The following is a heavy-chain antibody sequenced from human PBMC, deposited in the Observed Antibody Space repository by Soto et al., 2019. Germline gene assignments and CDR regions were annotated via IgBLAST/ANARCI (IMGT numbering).Heavy chain of an antibody. D-gene: IGHD5-12*01. V-gene: IGHV4-39*07. Sequence: SETLSLTCTVSGDSISSNTYSWGWIRQPPGKGLEWIGEINHSGSTNYNPSLKSRVTISVDTSKNQFSLKLSSVTAADTAVYYRARTIGRDGYNWFDYWGQGTLVTVSS. CDR1: GDSISSNTYS. J-gene: IGHJ4*02. CDR3: ARTIGRDGYNWFDY. CDR2: INHSGST.